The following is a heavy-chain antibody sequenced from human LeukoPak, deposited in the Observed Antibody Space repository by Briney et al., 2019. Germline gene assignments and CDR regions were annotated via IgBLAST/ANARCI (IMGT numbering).Heavy chain of an antibody. Sequence: GGSLRLSCAASGFTFSSYAMSWVRQAPGKGLEWVSAISGSGGSTYSADSVKGRFTISRDNSKNTLYLQMNSLRAEDTAVYYCAKFPRAVLVPGTLDQWGQGTLVIVSS. CDR2: ISGSGGST. D-gene: IGHD6-19*01. CDR3: AKFPRAVLVPGTLDQ. CDR1: GFTFSSYA. V-gene: IGHV3-23*01. J-gene: IGHJ4*02.